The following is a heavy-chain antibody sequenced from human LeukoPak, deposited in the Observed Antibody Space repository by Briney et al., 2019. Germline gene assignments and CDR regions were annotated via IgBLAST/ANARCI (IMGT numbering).Heavy chain of an antibody. CDR2: IYYSGGT. V-gene: IGHV4-39*01. CDR1: GGSISTTSYY. J-gene: IGHJ6*03. D-gene: IGHD2-15*01. Sequence: SETLSLTCTVYGGSISTTSYYWAWLRQTPGKGLEWIGSIYYSGGTHYNPSLESRVTISVDTSKKQFSLKLTSVTASDTATYYCARNPSLGVVAAYGPVAYMDIWGQRDNGLRLL. CDR3: ARNPSLGVVAAYGPVAYMDI.